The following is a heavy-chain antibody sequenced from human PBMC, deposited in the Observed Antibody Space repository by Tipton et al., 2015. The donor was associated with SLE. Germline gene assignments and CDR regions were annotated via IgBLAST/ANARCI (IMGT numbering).Heavy chain of an antibody. CDR1: GFTFSSYA. D-gene: IGHD3-10*01. J-gene: IGHJ4*02. CDR2: ISGSGGST. V-gene: IGHV3-23*01. Sequence: GSLRLSCAASGFTFSSYAMSWVRQAPGKGLEWVSAISGSGGSTYYADSVKGRFTISRDNAKNSLYLQMNSLRAEDTAVYYCARGRNYYDRWGQGTLVTVSS. CDR3: ARGRNYYDR.